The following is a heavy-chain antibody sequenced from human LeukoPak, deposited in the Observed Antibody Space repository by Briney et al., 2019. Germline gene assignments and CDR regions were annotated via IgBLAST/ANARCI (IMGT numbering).Heavy chain of an antibody. V-gene: IGHV4-4*07. CDR2: IYTSGST. CDR3: ARAGGIWFGELFAGYYFDY. Sequence: SETLSLTCTVSGGSVSSYYWSWIRQPPGKGLEWIGRIYTSGSTNYNPSLKSRVTMSVDTSKNQFSLKLSSVAAADTAVYYCARAGGIWFGELFAGYYFDYWGQGTLVTVSS. J-gene: IGHJ4*02. CDR1: GGSVSSYY. D-gene: IGHD3-10*01.